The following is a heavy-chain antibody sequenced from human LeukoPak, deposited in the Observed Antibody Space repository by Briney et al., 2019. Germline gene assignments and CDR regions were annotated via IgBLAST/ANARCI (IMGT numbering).Heavy chain of an antibody. V-gene: IGHV3-7*01. CDR3: ARDREVGATIHDY. Sequence: GGSLRLSCAASGFTFSNYYMSWVRQAPGKGLEWVANIKQDGSDKSYVDSVKGRFTISRDNAENSLYLQMNSLRAEDTAVYFSARDREVGATIHDYWGQGTLVTVSS. CDR2: IKQDGSDK. CDR1: GFTFSNYY. D-gene: IGHD1-26*01. J-gene: IGHJ4*02.